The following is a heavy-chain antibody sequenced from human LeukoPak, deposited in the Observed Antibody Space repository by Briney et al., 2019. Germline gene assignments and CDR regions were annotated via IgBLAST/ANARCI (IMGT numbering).Heavy chain of an antibody. V-gene: IGHV3-48*01. D-gene: IGHD2-8*01. CDR2: ISSSGSTI. Sequence: YISSSGSTIYYADSVKGRFTISRDNSKNTLYLQMNSLRAEDTAVYYCARGLSTFNGFDYWGQGTLVTVSS. J-gene: IGHJ4*02. CDR3: ARGLSTFNGFDY.